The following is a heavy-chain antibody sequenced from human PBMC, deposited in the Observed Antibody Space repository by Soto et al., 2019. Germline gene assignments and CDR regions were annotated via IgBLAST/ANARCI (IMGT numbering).Heavy chain of an antibody. CDR3: ARVQREGTAVAGPFYP. J-gene: IGHJ5*02. CDR1: GFTFSSYA. V-gene: IGHV3-30-3*01. Sequence: QVQLVESGGGVVQPGRSLRLSCAASGFTFSSYAMHWVRQAPGKGLEWVAVISYDGSNKYYADSVKGRFTISRDNSKNTLYLQMNSLRAEDTAVYYCARVQREGTAVAGPFYPWGQGTLVTVSS. CDR2: ISYDGSNK. D-gene: IGHD6-19*01.